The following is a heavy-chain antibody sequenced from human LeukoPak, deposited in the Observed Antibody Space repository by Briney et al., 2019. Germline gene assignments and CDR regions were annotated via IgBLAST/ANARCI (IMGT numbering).Heavy chain of an antibody. Sequence: SQTLSLTCALSGDIVSSISVAWNWSRQSPSRGLEWLGRTYYRSKLYYEYAVSVKGRINITPAPSKNQFSLQLNSVTPEDTAVYYCALARSEYHYGMDVWGQGTTVTVSS. CDR3: ALARSEYHYGMDV. CDR1: GDIVSSISVA. CDR2: TYYRSKLYY. V-gene: IGHV6-1*01. J-gene: IGHJ6*02.